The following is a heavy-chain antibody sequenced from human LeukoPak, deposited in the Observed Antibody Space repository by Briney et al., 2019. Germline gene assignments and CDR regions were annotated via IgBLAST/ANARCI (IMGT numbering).Heavy chain of an antibody. CDR2: ISYDGNNK. Sequence: GGSLRLSCAASGFTFSNYGMHWVRQAPGKGLEWVAVISYDGNNKYYADSVKGRFTISRDSSKNTLYLQMNSLRVEDTAVYYCAKGATTVRGAQGNYFDYWGQGTLVTVSS. V-gene: IGHV3-30*18. J-gene: IGHJ4*02. D-gene: IGHD3-10*01. CDR1: GFTFSNYG. CDR3: AKGATTVRGAQGNYFDY.